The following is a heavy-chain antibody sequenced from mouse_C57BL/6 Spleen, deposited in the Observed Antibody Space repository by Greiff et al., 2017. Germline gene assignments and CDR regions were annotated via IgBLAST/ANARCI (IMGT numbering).Heavy chain of an antibody. CDR3: ARPSITTVATGFAY. V-gene: IGHV5-6*02. CDR1: GFTFSSYG. Sequence: DVKLQESGGDLVKPGGSQKLSCAASGFTFSSYGMSWVRQTPDKRLEWVATISSGGSYTYYPDSVKGRFTISRDNAKNTLYLQMSSLKSEDTAMYYCARPSITTVATGFAYWGQGTLVTVSA. CDR2: ISSGGSYT. J-gene: IGHJ3*01. D-gene: IGHD1-1*01.